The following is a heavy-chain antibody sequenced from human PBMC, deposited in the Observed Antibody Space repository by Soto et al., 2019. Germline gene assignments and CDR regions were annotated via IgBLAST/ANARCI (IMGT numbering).Heavy chain of an antibody. D-gene: IGHD6-19*01. CDR1: GGTFRTYA. Sequence: QVQLLQSGAEVKKPGSSVRVSCEASGGTFRTYAISWVRQAPGQGLEWMGEIIPIFGKVNYAQKFQGRVTITADESPTTVHXDLRSLTSEDTAVYYCAKGAVAGTPTSYYYYGMDVWGQGTTVTVS. J-gene: IGHJ6*02. V-gene: IGHV1-69*12. CDR2: IIPIFGKV. CDR3: AKGAVAGTPTSYYYYGMDV.